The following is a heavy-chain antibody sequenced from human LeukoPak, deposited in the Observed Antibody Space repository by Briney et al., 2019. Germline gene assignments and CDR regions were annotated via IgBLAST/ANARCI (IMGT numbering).Heavy chain of an antibody. CDR1: KFTFNGYS. CDR3: ARDKDRGSLDY. CDR2: ISSSSTYK. D-gene: IGHD3-10*01. V-gene: IGHV3-21*01. Sequence: GGSLRLSCAASKFTFNGYSMNWVRQAPGKGLEWVSSISSSSTYKYYADSVKGRFTISRDNARNSVYLQMNSLTAEDTAVYYCARDKDRGSLDYWGQGTLVTVSS. J-gene: IGHJ4*02.